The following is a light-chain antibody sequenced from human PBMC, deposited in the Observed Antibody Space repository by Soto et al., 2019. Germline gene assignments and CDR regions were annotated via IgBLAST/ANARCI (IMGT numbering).Light chain of an antibody. CDR1: QSIRNY. CDR3: QQSYRSPYT. J-gene: IGKJ2*01. Sequence: DIQMTQSPSSLSASVGDRVTITCRASQSIRNYVNWYQQKPGKAPKFLIYVASTLQIGVPSRFSGSGSGTDFTLTISSLQPEDFATYYWQQSYRSPYTFGPGTKLEIK. CDR2: VAS. V-gene: IGKV1-39*01.